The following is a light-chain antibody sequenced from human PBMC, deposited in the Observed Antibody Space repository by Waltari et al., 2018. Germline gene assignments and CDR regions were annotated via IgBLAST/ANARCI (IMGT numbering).Light chain of an antibody. CDR3: QHHVRLPAT. CDR2: GAS. J-gene: IGKJ1*01. Sequence: EIVLTQSPGTLSLSPGERATLSCRASQSVSRYLAWYQQKTGQAPRLLIYGASTRAAGIPDRFSGSGSGTDFSLTISRLEAEDFAVYYCQHHVRLPATFGQGTKVEIK. V-gene: IGKV3-20*01. CDR1: QSVSRY.